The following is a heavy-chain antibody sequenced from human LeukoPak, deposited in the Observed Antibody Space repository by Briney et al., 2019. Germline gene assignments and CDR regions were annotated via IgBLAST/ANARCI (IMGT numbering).Heavy chain of an antibody. J-gene: IGHJ4*02. Sequence: GGSLRLSCAASGFTFSSYAMNWVRQAPGKGLEWISYISGGSSDIHYADSVKGRFTISRDNAKNSLYLQMNSLRDEDSAVYYCVRDPVRRYDYWGQGALVTVSS. CDR2: ISGGSSDI. V-gene: IGHV3-48*02. D-gene: IGHD3-10*01. CDR3: VRDPVRRYDY. CDR1: GFTFSSYA.